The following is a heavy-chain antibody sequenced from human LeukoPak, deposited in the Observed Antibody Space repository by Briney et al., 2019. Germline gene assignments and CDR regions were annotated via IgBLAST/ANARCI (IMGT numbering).Heavy chain of an antibody. CDR2: FDPEDGET. J-gene: IGHJ4*02. D-gene: IGHD1-26*01. V-gene: IGHV1-24*01. Sequence: ASVNLSRELSGYTLTELSIHWVRQAPGKGIEWMGGFDPEDGETIYTQNLQGRVTMTEDTSTETAYLGLCTLRPADTAVYICATKGSEWELLRAFDYWGQGTLVSVSS. CDR3: ATKGSEWELLRAFDY. CDR1: GYTLTELS.